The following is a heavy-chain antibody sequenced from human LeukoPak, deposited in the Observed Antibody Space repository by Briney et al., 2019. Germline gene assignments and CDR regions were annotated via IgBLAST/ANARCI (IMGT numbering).Heavy chain of an antibody. Sequence: SETLSLTCAVSRGSISSNTWWSWVRQPPGKGLEWIGEIYRSGSTHYNPSLKSRVTISVDKTKNQFSLKLTSVTAADTAIYYCARQTGSGLFILPGGQGTLVTVSS. D-gene: IGHD3/OR15-3a*01. J-gene: IGHJ4*02. CDR1: RGSISSNTW. CDR3: ARQTGSGLFILP. CDR2: IYRSGST. V-gene: IGHV4-4*02.